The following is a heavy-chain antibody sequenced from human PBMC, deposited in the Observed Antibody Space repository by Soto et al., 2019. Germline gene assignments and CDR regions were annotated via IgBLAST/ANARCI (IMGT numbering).Heavy chain of an antibody. Sequence: EVQLLESGGGLVQPGGSLRLSCAASGFIFRNYAMSWVRQAPGKGLEWVSGISWSERSTSYADSAKGRFTISRDNSKNTLYLEMNRVRAEDTAVYYCARDGAEAVDDYYCGLDVWGQGTTVTVSS. J-gene: IGHJ6*02. CDR3: ARDGAEAVDDYYCGLDV. CDR1: GFIFRNYA. V-gene: IGHV3-23*01. D-gene: IGHD6-19*01. CDR2: ISWSERST.